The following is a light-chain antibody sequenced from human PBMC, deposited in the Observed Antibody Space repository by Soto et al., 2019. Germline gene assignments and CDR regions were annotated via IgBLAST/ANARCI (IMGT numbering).Light chain of an antibody. J-gene: IGLJ2*01. CDR2: EVS. CDR1: SSDVGAYNY. V-gene: IGLV2-8*01. Sequence: QSALTQPPSASGSPGQSVTISCAGTSSDVGAYNYVSWYQQRPGKAPKLMIYEVSRRPSGVPDRFSGSKSGNRASLTVSGLQAEDDADYYCSSYAGSNTVVFGGGTKLTVL. CDR3: SSYAGSNTVV.